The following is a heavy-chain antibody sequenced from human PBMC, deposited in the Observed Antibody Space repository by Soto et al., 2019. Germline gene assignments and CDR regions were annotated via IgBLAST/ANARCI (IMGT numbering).Heavy chain of an antibody. Sequence: PSETLSLTCTVSGGSISSGDYYWSWIRQPPGKGLEWIGYIYYSGSTYYNPSLKSRVTISVDTSKNQFSLKLSSVTAADTAVYYCARSEGYSGYDWDYWGQGTLVTVSS. V-gene: IGHV4-30-4*01. CDR2: IYYSGST. CDR3: ARSEGYSGYDWDY. CDR1: GGSISSGDYY. D-gene: IGHD5-12*01. J-gene: IGHJ4*02.